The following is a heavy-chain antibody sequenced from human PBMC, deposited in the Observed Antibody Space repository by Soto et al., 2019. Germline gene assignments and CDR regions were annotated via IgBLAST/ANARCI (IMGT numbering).Heavy chain of an antibody. CDR3: TTVTNDIVVVSAAAHFDY. D-gene: IGHD2-2*01. J-gene: IGHJ4*02. CDR1: GFTFSNAW. Sequence: EVQLVESGGGLVKPGGSLRLSCAASGFTFSNAWMSWVRQAPGKGLEWVGRIKSKTDGGTTDYAAPVKGRFTISRDDSKNTLYLQINSLKTEDTAVYYCTTVTNDIVVVSAAAHFDYWGQGTLVTVSA. CDR2: IKSKTDGGTT. V-gene: IGHV3-15*01.